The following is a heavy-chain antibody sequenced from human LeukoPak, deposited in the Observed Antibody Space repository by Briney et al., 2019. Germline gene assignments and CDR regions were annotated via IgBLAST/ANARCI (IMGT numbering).Heavy chain of an antibody. CDR3: ASAGGTGYYFDY. J-gene: IGHJ4*02. CDR2: IYHSGST. CDR1: GGSISSSNW. V-gene: IGHV4-4*02. Sequence: PSRTLSLTCAVSGGSISSSNWWSWVRQPPGKGLEWIGEIYHSGSTNYNPSLKSRVTISVDKSKNQFSLKLSSVTAADTAVYYCASAGGTGYYFDYWGQGTLVTVSS. D-gene: IGHD3/OR15-3a*01.